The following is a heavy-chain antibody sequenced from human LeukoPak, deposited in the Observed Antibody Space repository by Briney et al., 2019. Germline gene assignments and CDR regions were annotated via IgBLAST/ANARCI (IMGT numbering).Heavy chain of an antibody. V-gene: IGHV4-34*01. D-gene: IGHD2-15*01. Sequence: PSETLSLTCAVYGGSFSGYYWSWIRQPPGKGLEWIGEINHSRSTNYNPSLKSRVTISVDTSKNQFSLKLSSVTAAVTAVYYCARRGRPGYCSGGSCYSGSWFDPWGQGTLVTVSS. CDR3: ARRGRPGYCSGGSCYSGSWFDP. J-gene: IGHJ5*02. CDR1: GGSFSGYY. CDR2: INHSRST.